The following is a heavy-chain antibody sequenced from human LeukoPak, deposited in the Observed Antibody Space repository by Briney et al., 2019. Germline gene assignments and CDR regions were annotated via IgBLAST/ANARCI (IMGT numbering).Heavy chain of an antibody. CDR2: IYYSGST. J-gene: IGHJ4*02. Sequence: PSETLSLTCTVSGGSISSYYWSWIRQPPGKGLEWIGYIYYSGSTNCNPSLKSRVTISVDTSKNQFSLKLSSVTAADTAVYYCAREGQYAFDYWGQGILVTVSS. CDR1: GGSISSYY. D-gene: IGHD2-8*01. CDR3: AREGQYAFDY. V-gene: IGHV4-59*01.